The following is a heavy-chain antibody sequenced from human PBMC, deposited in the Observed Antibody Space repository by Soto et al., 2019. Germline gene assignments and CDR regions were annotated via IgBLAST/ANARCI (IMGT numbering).Heavy chain of an antibody. CDR2: ISWDGGST. Sequence: EVQLVESGGVVVQPGGSLRLSCAASGFTFDDYTMHWVRQAPGKGLEWVSLISWDGGSTYYADSVKGRFTISRDNSKNSLYLQMNSLRTEDTALYYCAFERHDAFDIWGQGTMVTVSS. CDR3: AFERHDAFDI. V-gene: IGHV3-43*01. J-gene: IGHJ3*02. CDR1: GFTFDDYT.